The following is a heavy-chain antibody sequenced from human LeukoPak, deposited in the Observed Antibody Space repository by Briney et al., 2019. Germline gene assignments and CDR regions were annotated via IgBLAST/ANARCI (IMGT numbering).Heavy chain of an antibody. J-gene: IGHJ4*02. D-gene: IGHD6-6*01. CDR2: ISGSGGST. CDR1: GFTFSSYA. V-gene: IGHV3-23*01. CDR3: TTAPHSSSFPPRQ. Sequence: GGSLRLSCAASGFTFSSYAMSWVRPAPGKGLEWVSAISGSGGSTYYADSVKGRFTISRDNSKNTLYLQMNSLRAEDTAVYYCTTAPHSSSFPPRQWGQGTLVTVSS.